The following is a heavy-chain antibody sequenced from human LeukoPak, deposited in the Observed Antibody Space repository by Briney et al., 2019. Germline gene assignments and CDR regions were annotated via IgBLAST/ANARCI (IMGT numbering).Heavy chain of an antibody. J-gene: IGHJ5*02. CDR3: ARVDGDYVIVWFDP. CDR1: GGSISSNSYY. V-gene: IGHV4-39*07. D-gene: IGHD4-17*01. Sequence: PSETLPLTRTVSGGSISSNSYYWGWIRQPPGRGLEWIGSIYYSGSAYYNPSLKSRVTMSVDTSKNQFSLRLISVTAADTAVYYCARVDGDYVIVWFDPWGQGTLVTVSS. CDR2: IYYSGSA.